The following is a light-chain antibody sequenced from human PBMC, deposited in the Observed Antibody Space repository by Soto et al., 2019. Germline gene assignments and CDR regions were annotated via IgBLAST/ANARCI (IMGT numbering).Light chain of an antibody. CDR3: MQRIEFPLT. Sequence: DIVMTQTPLSLPVTPGEPASISYGSSQSLLDSDDGNTYLDWYLQKPGQSPQLLIYTVSYRASGVPDRFSGSGSGTDFTLKISRVEAEDVGVYYCMQRIEFPLTFGGGPRWIS. J-gene: IGKJ4*01. CDR2: TVS. CDR1: QSLLDSDDGNTY. V-gene: IGKV2-40*01.